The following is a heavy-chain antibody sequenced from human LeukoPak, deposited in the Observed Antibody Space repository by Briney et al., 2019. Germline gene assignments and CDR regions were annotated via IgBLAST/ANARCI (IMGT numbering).Heavy chain of an antibody. CDR2: INPNSGGT. D-gene: IGHD3-22*01. CDR3: ARRENVVVVITTSPGGDY. V-gene: IGHV1-2*02. CDR1: GYTFTGYY. J-gene: IGHJ4*02. Sequence: GASVKVSCKASGYTFTGYYMHWVRQAPGQGLEWMGWINPNSGGTNYAQKFQGRVTMTRDTSISTAYMELSRLRSDDTAVYYCARRENVVVVITTSPGGDYWGQGTLVTVSS.